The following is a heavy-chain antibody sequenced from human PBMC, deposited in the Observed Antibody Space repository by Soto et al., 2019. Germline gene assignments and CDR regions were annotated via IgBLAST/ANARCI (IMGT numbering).Heavy chain of an antibody. D-gene: IGHD1-20*01. J-gene: IGHJ4*02. V-gene: IGHV1-46*01. CDR2: INPSGGST. CDR1: GYTFTSYY. CDR3: ARVTSTITGKGYYFDY. Sequence: ASVKVSCKASGYTFTSYYMHWVRQAPGQGLEWMGIINPSGGSTSYAQKFQGRVTMTRDTSTSTVYMELSSLRSEDTAVYYCARVTSTITGKGYYFDYWGQGTLVTVS.